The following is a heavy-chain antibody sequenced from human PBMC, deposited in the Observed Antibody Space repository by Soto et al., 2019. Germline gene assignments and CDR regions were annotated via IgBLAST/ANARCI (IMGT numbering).Heavy chain of an antibody. J-gene: IGHJ4*02. D-gene: IGHD6-25*01. CDR1: GGSFSGYY. CDR2: INHSGST. V-gene: IGHV4-34*01. Sequence: QVQLQQWGAGLLEPSETLSLTCAVYGGSFSGYYWSWIRQPPGKGLEWIGEINHSGSTNYNPSLKSRGTISVDTAKNQCSLKLSSVTAADTAVYYCARDPGGGTSDYWGQGTLVTVSS. CDR3: ARDPGGGTSDY.